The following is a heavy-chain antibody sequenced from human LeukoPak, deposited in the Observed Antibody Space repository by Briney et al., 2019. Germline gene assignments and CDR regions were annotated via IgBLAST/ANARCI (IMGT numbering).Heavy chain of an antibody. CDR1: GFIFNDYW. V-gene: IGHV3-74*01. CDR3: ARRTVTGTYDF. J-gene: IGHJ4*02. D-gene: IGHD1-1*01. Sequence: GGSLRLSCAASGFIFNDYWMHSVRQVPGGGLLWVARLNTDGSSTDYADSVKGRFTISRDNARSTLYLQMDSLRADDTAIYYCARRTVTGTYDFWGQGTLVTAS. CDR2: LNTDGSST.